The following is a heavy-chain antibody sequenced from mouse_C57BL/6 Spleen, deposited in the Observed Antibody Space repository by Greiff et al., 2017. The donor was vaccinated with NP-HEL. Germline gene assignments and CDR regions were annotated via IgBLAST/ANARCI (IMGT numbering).Heavy chain of an antibody. CDR1: GYAFSSSW. J-gene: IGHJ2*01. V-gene: IGHV1-82*01. Sequence: VQLQQSGPELVKPGASVKISCKASGYAFSSSWMNWVKQRPGKGLEWIGRIYPGDGDTNYNGKFKGKATLTADKASSTAYMQLSSLTSEDSAVYFCARMVIYDGYYDYWGQGTTLTVSS. CDR2: IYPGDGDT. CDR3: ARMVIYDGYYDY. D-gene: IGHD2-3*01.